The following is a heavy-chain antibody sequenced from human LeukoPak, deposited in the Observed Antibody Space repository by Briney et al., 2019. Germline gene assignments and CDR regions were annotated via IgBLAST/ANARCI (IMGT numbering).Heavy chain of an antibody. CDR3: AKGLRTGVGPYMGYHYYMDV. D-gene: IGHD3-16*01. J-gene: IGHJ6*03. CDR2: ISSSSTYI. CDR1: AFTFSNYT. Sequence: PGGSLRLSCAASAFTFSNYTMNWVRQAPGKGLEWVSSISSSSTYIYYADSVKGRFTISRDNAKNSLYLQMNSLRAENTAVYYCAKGLRTGVGPYMGYHYYMDVWGKGATVTVSS. V-gene: IGHV3-21*01.